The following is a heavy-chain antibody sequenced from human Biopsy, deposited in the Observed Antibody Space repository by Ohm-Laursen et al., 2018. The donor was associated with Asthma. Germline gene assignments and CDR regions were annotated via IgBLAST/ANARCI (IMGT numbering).Heavy chain of an antibody. J-gene: IGHJ4*02. V-gene: IGHV1-69*01. D-gene: IGHD2-2*01. Sequence: SSVKASCKSLGGTFNTYVIGWGRQTPGQGLEWMGGINSVFGTTTYHQKFQDRVTITADDSTSTVYMELSSLRSEDTAVYYCARKAGSCISRTCYSLDFWGQGTLVTVSS. CDR3: ARKAGSCISRTCYSLDF. CDR1: GGTFNTYV. CDR2: INSVFGTT.